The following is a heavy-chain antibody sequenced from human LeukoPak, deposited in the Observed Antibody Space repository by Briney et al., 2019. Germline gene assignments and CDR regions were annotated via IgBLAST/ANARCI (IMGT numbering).Heavy chain of an antibody. CDR3: ARDVSHLGVVI. J-gene: IGHJ4*02. CDR1: GYTFTSYG. V-gene: IGHV1-69*05. CDR2: IIPIFGTA. Sequence: ASVKVSCKASGYTFTSYGISWVRQAPGQGLEWMGGIIPIFGTANYAQKFQGRVTITTDESTSTAYMELSSLRSEDTAVYYCARDVSHLGVVIWGQGTLVTVSS. D-gene: IGHD3-3*01.